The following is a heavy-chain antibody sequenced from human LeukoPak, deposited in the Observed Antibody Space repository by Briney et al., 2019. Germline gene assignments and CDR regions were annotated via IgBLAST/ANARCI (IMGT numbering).Heavy chain of an antibody. J-gene: IGHJ5*02. CDR1: GGSISSFY. CDR3: ARDRKEWLRGPFDP. Sequence: SSETLSLTCTVSGGSISSFYWNWIRQPPGKGLEWIGYVYYSGSTRYNPSLKSRVTISVDASKNQFSLKLTSVTAADTAVYYCARDRKEWLRGPFDPWGQGTLVTVSS. CDR2: VYYSGST. D-gene: IGHD6-19*01. V-gene: IGHV4-59*01.